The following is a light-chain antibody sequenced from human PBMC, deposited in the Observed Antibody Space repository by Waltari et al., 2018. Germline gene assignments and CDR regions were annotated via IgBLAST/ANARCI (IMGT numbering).Light chain of an antibody. CDR3: XXYAGXSTXXYV. CDR2: EGS. Sequence: QXALTQPAXXXGSPGXSITISCTGXSSDVGSYNLVSWXQQHPGKAPKLLIYEGSXRPSGVSNXXSXSKSGNTAXLTISGLQAEDEADYYXXXYAGXSTXXYVFGXGXKVTVL. CDR1: SSDVGSYNL. J-gene: IGLJ1*01. V-gene: IGLV2-23*01.